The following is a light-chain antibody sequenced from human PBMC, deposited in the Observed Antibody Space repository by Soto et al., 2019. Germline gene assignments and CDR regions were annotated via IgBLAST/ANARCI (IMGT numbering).Light chain of an antibody. CDR1: QGVRSW. CDR2: DAS. J-gene: IGKJ4*01. V-gene: IGKV1-5*01. CDR3: QQYDNYPLT. Sequence: DIQMTQSPSTLSASLGDRVTITCRASQGVRSWLAWYQQKPGRAPKFLIYDASSLESGVPSRFSGSGSGTEFTLTISNLQPDDFATYYCQQYDNYPLTFGGGTKVDIK.